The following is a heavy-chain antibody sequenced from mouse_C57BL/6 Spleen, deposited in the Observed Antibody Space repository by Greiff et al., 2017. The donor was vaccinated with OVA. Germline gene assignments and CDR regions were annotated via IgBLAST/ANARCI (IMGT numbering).Heavy chain of an antibody. CDR1: GYTFTSYW. Sequence: VQLQQPGAELVRPGSSVKLSCKASGYTFTSYWMHWVKQRPIQGLEWIGNIDPSDSETHYNQKFKDKATLTVDKSSSTAYMQLSSLTSEDSAVYYCARWGVTGTRYFDVWGTGTTVTVSS. J-gene: IGHJ1*03. V-gene: IGHV1-52*01. D-gene: IGHD4-1*01. CDR3: ARWGVTGTRYFDV. CDR2: IDPSDSET.